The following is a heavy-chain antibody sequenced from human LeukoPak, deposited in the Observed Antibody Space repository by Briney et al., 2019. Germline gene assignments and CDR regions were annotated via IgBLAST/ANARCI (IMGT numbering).Heavy chain of an antibody. CDR3: AKDGPRGDWLPGY. D-gene: IGHD3-9*01. Sequence: GASVKVSCKVSGYTLTELSIYWVRQAPGQGLEWMGWISAYNGNTNYAQKLQGRVTMTTDTSTSTAYMELRSLRSDDTAVYYCAKDGPRGDWLPGYWGQGTLVTVSS. J-gene: IGHJ4*02. CDR1: GYTLTELS. V-gene: IGHV1-18*01. CDR2: ISAYNGNT.